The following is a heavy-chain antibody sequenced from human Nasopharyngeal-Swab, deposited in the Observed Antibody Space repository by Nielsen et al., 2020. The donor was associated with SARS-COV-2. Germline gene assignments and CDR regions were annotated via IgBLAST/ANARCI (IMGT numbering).Heavy chain of an antibody. D-gene: IGHD3-9*01. Sequence: VRQAPGKGLEWVSYISSSSSTIYYADSVKGRFTISRDNAKNSLYLQMNSLRDEDTAVYYCARDPVGYYDILTGYYKGDYNWFDPWGQGTLVTV. CDR3: ARDPVGYYDILTGYYKGDYNWFDP. J-gene: IGHJ5*02. CDR2: ISSSSSTI. V-gene: IGHV3-48*02.